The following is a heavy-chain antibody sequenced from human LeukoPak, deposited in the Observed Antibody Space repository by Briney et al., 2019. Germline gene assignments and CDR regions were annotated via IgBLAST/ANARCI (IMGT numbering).Heavy chain of an antibody. CDR3: AKGFGSYYSSGVYMAY. Sequence: GGSLRLSCEASGFSFSSYGLHWVRQAPGKGLEWVAFIRYDGSNKYYAGSVKGRFTISRDNSKKTLYLQMKSLRAEDTAVYYCAKGFGSYYSSGVYMAYWGQGTLVTVSS. V-gene: IGHV3-30*02. D-gene: IGHD1-26*01. CDR2: IRYDGSNK. J-gene: IGHJ4*02. CDR1: GFSFSSYG.